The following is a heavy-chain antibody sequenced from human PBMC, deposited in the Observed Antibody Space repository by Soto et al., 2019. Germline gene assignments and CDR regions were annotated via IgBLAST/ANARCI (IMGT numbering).Heavy chain of an antibody. CDR1: GGSISSYY. CDR3: ASNIICSGGSCYSESAFDI. V-gene: IGHV4-59*01. D-gene: IGHD2-15*01. J-gene: IGHJ3*02. Sequence: SETLSLTCTVSGGSISSYYWSWIRQPPGKGLEWIGYIYYSGSTNYNPSLKSRVTISVDTSKNQFSLKLSSLRSEDTAVYYCASNIICSGGSCYSESAFDIWGQGTMVTVSS. CDR2: IYYSGST.